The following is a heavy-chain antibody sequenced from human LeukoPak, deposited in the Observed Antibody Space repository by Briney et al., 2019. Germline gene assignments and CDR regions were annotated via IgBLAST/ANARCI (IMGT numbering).Heavy chain of an antibody. CDR2: ISYDGSNK. Sequence: QPGGSLRLSCVVSGFRFSNAWMNWVRQAPGKGLEWVAVISYDGSNKYYADSVKGRFTISRDNSKNTLYLQMNSLRAEDTAVYYCAREGDFWSGYNTHNWFDPWGQGTLVTVSS. D-gene: IGHD3-3*01. CDR3: AREGDFWSGYNTHNWFDP. J-gene: IGHJ5*02. V-gene: IGHV3-30*03. CDR1: GFRFSNAW.